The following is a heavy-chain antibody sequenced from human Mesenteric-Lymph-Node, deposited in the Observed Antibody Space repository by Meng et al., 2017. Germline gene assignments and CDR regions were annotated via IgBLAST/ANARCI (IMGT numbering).Heavy chain of an antibody. CDR1: GDSISSRYW. Sequence: QLQESGPGLVQPSGPLSLACTVSGDSISSRYWWSWLRQPPGKGLEWIGYIYYSGSTNYNPSLKSRVTISVGTSKNQFSLNLSSVTAADTAVYYCARQSGYFDYWGQGTLVTVSS. CDR3: ARQSGYFDY. D-gene: IGHD3-10*01. J-gene: IGHJ4*02. CDR2: IYYSGST. V-gene: IGHV4-59*08.